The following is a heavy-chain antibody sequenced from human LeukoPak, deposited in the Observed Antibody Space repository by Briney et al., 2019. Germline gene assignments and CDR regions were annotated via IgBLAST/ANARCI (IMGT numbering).Heavy chain of an antibody. CDR2: MNPNNGNT. CDR1: GYAFTTYG. J-gene: IGHJ4*02. D-gene: IGHD2-21*01. Sequence: ASVTVSFTSSGYAFTTYGITWGRQAPGQGLGRMGWMNPNNGNTGYAQKFQGRVTMTRDTSINTAYMELSSLRSEVRAVYYCASGFSDYDGCDCAFSFYWGQGTLVTVSS. V-gene: IGHV1-8*01. CDR3: ASGFSDYDGCDCAFSFY.